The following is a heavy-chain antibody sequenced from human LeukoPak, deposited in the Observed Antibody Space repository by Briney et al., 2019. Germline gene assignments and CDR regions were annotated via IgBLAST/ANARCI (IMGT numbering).Heavy chain of an antibody. D-gene: IGHD4-17*01. CDR1: GFTLKIYP. CDR2: ISHDGSDK. V-gene: IGHV3-30*04. Sequence: GGSLRLSCAASGFTLKIYPMHWVRQAPRKGLEWLSVISHDGSDKTNADSVKGRFIISRDNSKNTIYLQLNSLRPEDTAMYYCAREGVQTTVDAFDIWGLGTMVIVSS. J-gene: IGHJ3*02. CDR3: AREGVQTTVDAFDI.